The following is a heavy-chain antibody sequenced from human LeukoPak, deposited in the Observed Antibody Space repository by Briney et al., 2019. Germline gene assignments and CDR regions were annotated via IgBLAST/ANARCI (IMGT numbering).Heavy chain of an antibody. CDR3: SRLPDP. J-gene: IGHJ5*02. Sequence: PSETLSLTCTVSGYSISSGYYWGWIRQPPGKGLEWTGSIDHSGSTYYNPSLKSRITISVDTSKNQFSLKLSSVTAADTAVYYCSRLPDPWGQGTLVTVSS. CDR1: GYSISSGYY. V-gene: IGHV4-38-2*02. CDR2: IDHSGST.